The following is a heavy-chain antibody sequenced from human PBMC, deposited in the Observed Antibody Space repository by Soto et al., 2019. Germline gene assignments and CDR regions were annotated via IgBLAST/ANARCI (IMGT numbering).Heavy chain of an antibody. Sequence: SETLSLTXAVYGGSFSGYYWSGIRQPPGKGLEWIGEINHSGSTNYNPSLKSRVTISVDTSKNQFSLKLSSVTAADTAVYYCARVDAGYCSGGSCYTFDYWGQGTLVTVST. CDR2: INHSGST. CDR1: GGSFSGYY. J-gene: IGHJ4*02. V-gene: IGHV4-34*01. CDR3: ARVDAGYCSGGSCYTFDY. D-gene: IGHD2-15*01.